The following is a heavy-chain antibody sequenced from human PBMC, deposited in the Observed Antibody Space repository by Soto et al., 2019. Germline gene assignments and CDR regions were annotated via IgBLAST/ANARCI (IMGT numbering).Heavy chain of an antibody. CDR2: INHSGST. CDR3: ARFVAVAGNFDY. Sequence: QVQLQQWGAGLLKPSETLSLTCAVYGGSFSGYYWSWIRQPPGKGLEWIGEINHSGSTNYNPTLKSLVTISVDTSKIQFSLKLSSVTAADTAVYYGARFVAVAGNFDYWGQGTLVTVSS. J-gene: IGHJ4*02. CDR1: GGSFSGYY. D-gene: IGHD6-19*01. V-gene: IGHV4-34*01.